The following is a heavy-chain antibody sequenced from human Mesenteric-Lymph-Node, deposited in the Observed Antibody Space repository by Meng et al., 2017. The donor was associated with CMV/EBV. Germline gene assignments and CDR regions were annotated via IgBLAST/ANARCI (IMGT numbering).Heavy chain of an antibody. CDR3: ARGRETSYYYYYGMDV. Sequence: ASVKVSCKASGYTFTDYYIHWVRQAPGQGLEWMGWINPNSGGTNFVQRFQGRVTMTRDTSISTAYMELSRLRSDDTAVYYCARGRETSYYYYYGMDVWGQGTTVTVSS. V-gene: IGHV1-2*02. J-gene: IGHJ6*02. CDR2: INPNSGGT. D-gene: IGHD1-14*01. CDR1: GYTFTDYY.